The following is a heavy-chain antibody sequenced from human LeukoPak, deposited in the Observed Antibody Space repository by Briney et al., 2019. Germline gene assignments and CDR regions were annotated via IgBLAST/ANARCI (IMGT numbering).Heavy chain of an antibody. CDR1: GYSFTSYW. D-gene: IGHD2-15*01. V-gene: IGHV5-51*01. J-gene: IGHJ6*02. CDR2: IYPGDSDT. CDR3: ARYEYCSGGSCYEDYYYGMDV. Sequence: GESLKISCKGSGYSFTSYWIGWVRQMPGKGLEWMGIIYPGDSDTRYSPSFQGQVTISADKSISTAYLQWSSLKASDTAMYYCARYEYCSGGSCYEDYYYGMDVWGQGTTVTVSS.